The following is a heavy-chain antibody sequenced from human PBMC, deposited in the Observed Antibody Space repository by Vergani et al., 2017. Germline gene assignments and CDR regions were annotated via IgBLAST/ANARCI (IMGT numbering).Heavy chain of an antibody. CDR3: ARDRVDIVATTTYYYYYYGMDV. J-gene: IGHJ6*02. D-gene: IGHD5-12*01. CDR2: IYSGGST. CDR1: GFTVSSNY. V-gene: IGHV3-53*04. Sequence: EVQLVESGGGLVQPGGSLRLSCAASGFTVSSNYMSWVRQAPGKGLAWVSVIYSGGSTYYADSVNGRFTISRHNSKNTLYLQMNSLRAEDTAVYYCARDRVDIVATTTYYYYYYGMDVWGQGTTVTVSS.